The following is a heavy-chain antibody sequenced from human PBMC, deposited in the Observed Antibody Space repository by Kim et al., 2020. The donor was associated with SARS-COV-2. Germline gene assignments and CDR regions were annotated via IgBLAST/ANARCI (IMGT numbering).Heavy chain of an antibody. J-gene: IGHJ5*02. D-gene: IGHD6-19*01. CDR1: GGSISSYY. CDR3: ARDGSSGWYSFSLGWFDP. Sequence: SETLSLTCTVSGGSISSYYWSWIRQPAGKGLEWIGRIYTSGSTNYNPSLKSRVTMSVDTSKNQFSLKLSSVTAADTAVYYCARDGSSGWYSFSLGWFDPWGQGTLVTVSS. V-gene: IGHV4-4*07. CDR2: IYTSGST.